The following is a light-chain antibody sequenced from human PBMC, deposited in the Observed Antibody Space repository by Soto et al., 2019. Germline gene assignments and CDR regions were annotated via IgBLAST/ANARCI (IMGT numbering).Light chain of an antibody. CDR2: LNNDGSH. CDR3: QTWGTGFQF. J-gene: IGLJ2*01. Sequence: QLVLTQSPSASPSLGASVKLTCTLSSGHSSYAIAWHQKQPGKGPRYLMDLNNDGSHTKGDGIPDRFSGSSSGADRYLIISSLQSEDEADYYCQTWGTGFQFFGGGTKLTVL. CDR1: SGHSSYA. V-gene: IGLV4-69*01.